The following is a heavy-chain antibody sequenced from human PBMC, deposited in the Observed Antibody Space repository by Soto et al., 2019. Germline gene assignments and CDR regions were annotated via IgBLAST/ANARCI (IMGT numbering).Heavy chain of an antibody. J-gene: IGHJ4*02. CDR3: AKLTGDSWGYFDS. V-gene: IGHV3-23*01. CDR1: GFTFSSYA. CDR2: ITGNGSYT. Sequence: GSLRLSCSASGFTFSSYAMSWVRQAPGKGLEWVSAITGNGSYTYYADSVKGRFTISRDNSKNTLYLQMNSLGAEDTAVYYCAKLTGDSWGYFDSWGQGTLVTVSS. D-gene: IGHD2-21*02.